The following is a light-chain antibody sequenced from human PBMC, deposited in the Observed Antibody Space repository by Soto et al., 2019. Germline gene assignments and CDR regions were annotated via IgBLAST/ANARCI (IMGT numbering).Light chain of an antibody. J-gene: IGKJ4*01. CDR2: AAS. Sequence: DIEMTQSPSSLSASLGDEVTITCRASQTIMTYLNWYQLKPGKPPRLLIYAASSLQSGVPSRFSGSGSGTDFTLTISSLQPEDFETYYCLQDFNYPLTFGGGTKVDIK. V-gene: IGKV1-39*01. CDR3: LQDFNYPLT. CDR1: QTIMTY.